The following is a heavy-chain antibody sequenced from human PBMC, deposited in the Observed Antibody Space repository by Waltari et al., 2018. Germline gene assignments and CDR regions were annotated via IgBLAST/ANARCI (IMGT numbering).Heavy chain of an antibody. CDR3: AGTNPERELVAAAGTDYYYYYGMDV. V-gene: IGHV1-69*01. Sequence: QVQLVQSGAEVKKPGSSVKVSCKASGGTFSSYAISWVRQAPGQGREWMGGIIPIFGTANYAQKFQGRVTITADESTSTAYMELSSLRSEDTAVYYCAGTNPERELVAAAGTDYYYYYGMDVWGQGTTVTVSS. CDR1: GGTFSSYA. D-gene: IGHD6-13*01. J-gene: IGHJ6*02. CDR2: IIPIFGTA.